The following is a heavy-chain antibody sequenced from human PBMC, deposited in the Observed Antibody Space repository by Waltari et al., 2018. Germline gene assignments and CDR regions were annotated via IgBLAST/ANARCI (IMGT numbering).Heavy chain of an antibody. CDR2: IYYSGST. CDR3: ARGEGSSGYSVTPLDY. Sequence: QVQLQESGPGLVKPSETLSLTCTVSGGSISSYYWSWIRQPPGKGLEWIWYIYYSGSTNYNPSLKSRVTISVDTSKNQFSLKLSSVTAADTAVYYCARGEGSSGYSVTPLDYWGQGTLVTVSS. V-gene: IGHV4-59*01. D-gene: IGHD3-22*01. CDR1: GGSISSYY. J-gene: IGHJ4*02.